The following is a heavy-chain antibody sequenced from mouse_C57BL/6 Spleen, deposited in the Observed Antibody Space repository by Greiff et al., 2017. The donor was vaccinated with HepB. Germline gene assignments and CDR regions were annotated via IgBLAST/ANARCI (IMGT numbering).Heavy chain of an antibody. D-gene: IGHD2-1*01. J-gene: IGHJ1*03. CDR2: IYPGDGDT. CDR1: GYAFSSSW. V-gene: IGHV1-82*01. CDR3: AIVYYGNYGWYFDV. Sequence: VQLQQSGPELVKPGASVKISCKASGYAFSSSWMNWVKQRPGKGLEWIGRIYPGDGDTNYNGKFKGKATLTADKSSSTAYMQLSSLTSEDSAVYFCAIVYYGNYGWYFDVWGTGTTVTVSS.